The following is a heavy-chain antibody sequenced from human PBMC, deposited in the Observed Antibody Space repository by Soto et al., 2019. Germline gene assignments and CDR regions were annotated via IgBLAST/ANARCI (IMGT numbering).Heavy chain of an antibody. CDR3: ASGLLAAHQTGVDY. J-gene: IGHJ4*02. CDR2: ISSSGSTI. D-gene: IGHD6-6*01. V-gene: IGHV3-11*01. Sequence: GGSLRLSCAASGFTFSDYYMSWIRQAPGKGLEWVSYISSSGSTIYYADSVKGRFTISRDNAKNSLYLQMNSLRAEGTAVYYCASGLLAAHQTGVDYWGQGTLVTVSS. CDR1: GFTFSDYY.